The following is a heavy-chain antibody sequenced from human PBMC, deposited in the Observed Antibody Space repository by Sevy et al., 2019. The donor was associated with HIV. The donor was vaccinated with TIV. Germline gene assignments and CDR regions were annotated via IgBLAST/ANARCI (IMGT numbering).Heavy chain of an antibody. D-gene: IGHD2-15*01. J-gene: IGHJ5*02. V-gene: IGHV4-4*07. Sequence: SETLSLTCTVSGGSISSYYWSWIRQPAGKGLEWMGRIYTSGSTNYNPSLKSRVTMSVDTSKNQFSLKLSSVTAADTAVYYCARGSCSGGSCTLSPWGQGTLVTVSS. CDR1: GGSISSYY. CDR2: IYTSGST. CDR3: ARGSCSGGSCTLSP.